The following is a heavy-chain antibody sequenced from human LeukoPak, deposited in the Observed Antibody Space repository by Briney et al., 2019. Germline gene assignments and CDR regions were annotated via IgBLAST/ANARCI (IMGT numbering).Heavy chain of an antibody. CDR3: AKYAMREIFFGDY. CDR1: EFTFSSYG. CDR2: IQYDGSYK. D-gene: IGHD3-3*01. Sequence: GGSLRLSCAASEFTFSSYGMHWVRQAPGKGLEWVAFIQYDGSYKDYGDSVKGRFTISRDNSKNTLYLQMNSLRAEDTAVYYCAKYAMREIFFGDYWGQGTLVAVSS. V-gene: IGHV3-30*02. J-gene: IGHJ4*02.